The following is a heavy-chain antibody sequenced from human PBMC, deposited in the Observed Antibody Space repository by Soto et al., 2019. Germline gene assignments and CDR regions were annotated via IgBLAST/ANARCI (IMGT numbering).Heavy chain of an antibody. CDR2: INSDGSSA. J-gene: IGHJ5*02. CDR1: GFTFSSYW. Sequence: EVQLVESGGGLVQPGGSLRLSCAASGFTFSSYWMHWVRQAPGKGLVWVSRINSDGSSATYADSVKGRFTISRDNAKNTLYLQMNSLRAEDTAVYYCARGRGRDGDYGNWFGPWGQGTLVTVSS. CDR3: ARGRGRDGDYGNWFGP. D-gene: IGHD4-17*01. V-gene: IGHV3-74*03.